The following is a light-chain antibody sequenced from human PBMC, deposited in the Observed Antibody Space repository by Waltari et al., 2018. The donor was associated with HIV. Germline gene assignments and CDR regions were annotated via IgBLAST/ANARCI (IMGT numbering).Light chain of an antibody. CDR3: QSYHGGNHVV. J-gene: IGLJ2*01. V-gene: IGLV6-57*02. CDR1: GGNIASNY. Sequence: NFMLTPPHSVSQSPGPTVSLSCTGSGGNIASNYVPWYQPRPGSAPTTVIYEDRQRPSGVPYRFSGSIDSSSNSASLTISGLKTEDEADYYCQSYHGGNHVVFGGGTRLTVL. CDR2: EDR.